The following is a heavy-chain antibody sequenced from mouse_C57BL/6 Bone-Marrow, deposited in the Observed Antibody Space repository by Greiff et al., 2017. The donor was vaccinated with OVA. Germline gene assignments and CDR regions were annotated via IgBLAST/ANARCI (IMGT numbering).Heavy chain of an antibody. CDR2: IWRGGST. CDR3: AKNTLLQGFAY. V-gene: IGHV2-5*01. J-gene: IGHJ3*01. CDR1: GFSLTSYG. D-gene: IGHD2-14*01. Sequence: VKLMVSGPGLVQPSQSLSITCTVSGFSLTSYGVHWVRQSPGKGLEWMGVIWRGGSTDNNAAFMSRLSITKDNSKVQVFFKSNSLQADDTAIYYCAKNTLLQGFAYWGQGTLVTVSA.